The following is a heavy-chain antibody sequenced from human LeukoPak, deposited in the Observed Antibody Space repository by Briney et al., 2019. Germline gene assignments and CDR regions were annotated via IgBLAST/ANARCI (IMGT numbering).Heavy chain of an antibody. Sequence: GRSLGLSCAAPGFTFSSYGMHWVRQAPGKGLEWVAVIWYDGSNKYYADSVKGRFTISRDNSKNTLYLQMNSLRAEDTAVYYCARVKSIAVAAPGYWGQGTLVTVSS. J-gene: IGHJ4*02. CDR3: ARVKSIAVAAPGY. D-gene: IGHD6-19*01. CDR1: GFTFSSYG. CDR2: IWYDGSNK. V-gene: IGHV3-33*01.